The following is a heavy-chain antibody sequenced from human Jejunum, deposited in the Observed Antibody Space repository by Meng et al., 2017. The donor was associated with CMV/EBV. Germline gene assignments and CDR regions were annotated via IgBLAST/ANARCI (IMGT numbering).Heavy chain of an antibody. V-gene: IGHV3-48*03. Sequence: SGFNFRNYEMSWVRQAPRKGLEWLSYISSSGSRAYYAESVKGRFTISRDNAKNLLYLQMNSLRAEDTAIYYCASNLGQWLDWFDPWGQGTRVTVSS. D-gene: IGHD6-19*01. CDR3: ASNLGQWLDWFDP. CDR2: ISSSGSRA. CDR1: GFNFRNYE. J-gene: IGHJ5*02.